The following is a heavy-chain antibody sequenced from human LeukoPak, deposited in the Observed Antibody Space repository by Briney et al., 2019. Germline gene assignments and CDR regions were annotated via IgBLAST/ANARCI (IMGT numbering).Heavy chain of an antibody. CDR1: GFTFSSYS. V-gene: IGHV3-21*01. Sequence: GGSLRLSCAASGFTFSSYSMNWVRQAPGKGLEWVSSISSSSSYIYYADSVKGRFTISRDNAKNSLYLQMNSLRVEDTAVYYCARAPTFSGWFDYWGQGTLVTVSS. CDR2: ISSSSSYI. D-gene: IGHD6-19*01. J-gene: IGHJ4*02. CDR3: ARAPTFSGWFDY.